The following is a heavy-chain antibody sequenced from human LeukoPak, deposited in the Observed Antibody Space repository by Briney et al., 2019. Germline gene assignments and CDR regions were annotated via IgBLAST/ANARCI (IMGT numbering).Heavy chain of an antibody. CDR2: IYYSGST. CDR3: ARASTYYDILTGHVPSYFDY. Sequence: SETLSLTCTVSGGSISNYYWSWIRQPPGKGLEWIGYIYYSGSTNYKPSLKSRVTISLDTSENQFSLKLSSVTAADTAVYYCARASTYYDILTGHVPSYFDYWGQGTLVTVSS. J-gene: IGHJ4*02. D-gene: IGHD3-9*01. CDR1: GGSISNYY. V-gene: IGHV4-59*01.